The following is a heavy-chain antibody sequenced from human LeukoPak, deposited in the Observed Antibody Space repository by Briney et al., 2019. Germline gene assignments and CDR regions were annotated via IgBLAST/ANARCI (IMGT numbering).Heavy chain of an antibody. CDR2: IRSKAYGETT. Sequence: GGSLRLSCRASGFTFGDYAMSWVRQAPGKGLEWVSFIRSKAYGETTEYAASVKGRFTISRDDSKNIAYLQMSSLKTEDTAVYYCTASLRYFDWLEDYWGQGTLVTVSS. J-gene: IGHJ4*02. CDR1: GFTFGDYA. CDR3: TASLRYFDWLEDY. V-gene: IGHV3-49*04. D-gene: IGHD3-9*01.